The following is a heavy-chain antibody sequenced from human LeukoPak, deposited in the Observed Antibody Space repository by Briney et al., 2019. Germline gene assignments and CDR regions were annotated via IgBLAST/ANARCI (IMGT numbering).Heavy chain of an antibody. J-gene: IGHJ4*02. V-gene: IGHV1-8*03. CDR3: ARGKAGGIGWFPAAILTFDY. CDR2: MNPNSGNT. CDR1: GYTFTSYD. D-gene: IGHD2-2*01. Sequence: ASVKVSCKASGYTFTSYDINWVRQATGQGLEWMGWMNPNSGNTGYAQKFQGRVTITRNTSISTAYMELSSLRSEDTAVYYCARGKAGGIGWFPAAILTFDYWGQGTLVTVSS.